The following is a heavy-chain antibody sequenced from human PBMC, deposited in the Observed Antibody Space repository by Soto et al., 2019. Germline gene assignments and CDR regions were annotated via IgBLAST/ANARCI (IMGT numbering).Heavy chain of an antibody. CDR3: AREGVDIVATSDAFDI. D-gene: IGHD5-12*01. V-gene: IGHV4-31*03. CDR1: GGSISSGGYY. CDR2: IYYSGST. Sequence: QVQLQESGPGLVKPSQTLSLTCTVSGGSISSGGYYWSWIRQHPGKGLEWIGYIYYSGSTYYNPSLQSRVTISVDTSKNQFSLKLSSVTAADTAVYYCAREGVDIVATSDAFDIWGQGTMVTVSS. J-gene: IGHJ3*02.